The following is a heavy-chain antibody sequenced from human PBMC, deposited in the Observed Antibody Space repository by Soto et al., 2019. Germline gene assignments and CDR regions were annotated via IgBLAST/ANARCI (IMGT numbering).Heavy chain of an antibody. Sequence: LRLSCAASGFTFSSYLMSWVRQAPGKGLEWVANIKQDGSEKYYVDSVKGRFTISRDNAKNSLYLQMNSLRAEDTAVYYCARELPTVTTDAFDIWGQGTMVTVSS. CDR3: ARELPTVTTDAFDI. V-gene: IGHV3-7*01. CDR1: GFTFSSYL. CDR2: IKQDGSEK. J-gene: IGHJ3*02. D-gene: IGHD4-17*01.